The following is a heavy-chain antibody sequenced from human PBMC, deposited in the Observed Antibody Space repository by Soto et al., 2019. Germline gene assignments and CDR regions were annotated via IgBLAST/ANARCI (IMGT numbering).Heavy chain of an antibody. J-gene: IGHJ4*02. D-gene: IGHD2-8*01. Sequence: GGSLRLSCAASGFTFSTYAMSWVRQAPGKGLEWVSGIFGNGGGISYGDSVKGRFTISRDNSNNMLYLQMHSLRVEDTAVYYCAKDRQPDGLWPFDHWGQGTLVTVSS. CDR3: AKDRQPDGLWPFDH. V-gene: IGHV3-23*01. CDR2: IFGNGGGI. CDR1: GFTFSTYA.